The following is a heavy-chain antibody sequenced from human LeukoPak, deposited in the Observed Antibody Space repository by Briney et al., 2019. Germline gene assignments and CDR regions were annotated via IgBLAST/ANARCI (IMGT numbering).Heavy chain of an antibody. V-gene: IGHV1-46*01. CDR2: INPSGGST. CDR1: GYTFTSYY. J-gene: IGHJ4*02. CDR3: ARDPPSSDDSSGYYPSYYFDY. D-gene: IGHD3-22*01. Sequence: GASVTVSCKASGYTFTSYYMHWVRQAPGQGLEWMGIINPSGGSTSYAQKFQGRVTMTRDTSTSTVYMELSSLRSEDTAVYYCARDPPSSDDSSGYYPSYYFDYWGQGTLVTVSS.